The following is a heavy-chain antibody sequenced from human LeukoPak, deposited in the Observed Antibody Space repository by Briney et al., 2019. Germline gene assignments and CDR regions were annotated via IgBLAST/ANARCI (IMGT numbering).Heavy chain of an antibody. CDR3: ATGQTTPVLVDTLHF. Sequence: ASVKVSCKVSGHTVTEFSIHWVRQAPGKGLEWMGGFDRDDAETVFARKFQGRVTMTEDTSTNTAYMELTILRSEDTAVYYCATGQTTPVLVDTLHFWGQGTLVTVSS. CDR1: GHTVTEFS. V-gene: IGHV1-24*01. D-gene: IGHD4-17*01. CDR2: FDRDDAET. J-gene: IGHJ4*02.